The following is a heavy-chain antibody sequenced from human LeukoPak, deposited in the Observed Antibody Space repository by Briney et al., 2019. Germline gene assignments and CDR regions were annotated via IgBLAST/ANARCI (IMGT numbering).Heavy chain of an antibody. CDR1: GFTFSSYA. D-gene: IGHD4-17*01. CDR2: ISGSGGST. Sequence: GGSLRLSCAASGFTFSSYAMSWVRQAPGKGLEWVSAISGSGGSTYYADSVKGRFTISRDNSKNTLYLQMNSLRAEDTAVYYCAEGTNYGDYVYNWFDPWGQGTLVTVSS. CDR3: AEGTNYGDYVYNWFDP. J-gene: IGHJ5*02. V-gene: IGHV3-23*01.